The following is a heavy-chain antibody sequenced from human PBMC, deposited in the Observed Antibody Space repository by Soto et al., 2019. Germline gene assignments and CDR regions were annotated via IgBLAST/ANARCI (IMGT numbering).Heavy chain of an antibody. CDR2: INPNSGGT. V-gene: IGHV1-2*04. J-gene: IGHJ6*02. D-gene: IGHD6-19*01. CDR1: GYTFTGYY. Sequence: ASVKVSCKASGYTFTGYYMHWVRQAPGQGLEWMGWINPNSGGTNYAQKFQGWVTITRDTSISTAYMELSRLRSDDTAVYYCARDLAVAGTRWNYYYGMDVWGQGTTVTVSS. CDR3: ARDLAVAGTRWNYYYGMDV.